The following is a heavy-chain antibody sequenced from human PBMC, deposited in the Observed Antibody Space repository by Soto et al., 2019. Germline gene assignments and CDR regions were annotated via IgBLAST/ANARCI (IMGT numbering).Heavy chain of an antibody. V-gene: IGHV3-74*01. D-gene: IGHD2-15*01. CDR3: VRTSLVVAAATREDY. Sequence: VQLVESGGGLVQPGGSLRLSCAASGLTFSSYWMHWVRQAPGKGLVWVSRINSEGSSTSYADSVKGPITISRDNTKNTLYLQMNSLRAEDTAVYYCVRTSLVVAAATREDYWGQGTLVTVSS. J-gene: IGHJ4*02. CDR1: GLTFSSYW. CDR2: INSEGSST.